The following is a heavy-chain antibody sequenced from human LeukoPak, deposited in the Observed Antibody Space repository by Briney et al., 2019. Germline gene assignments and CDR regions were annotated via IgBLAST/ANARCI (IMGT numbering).Heavy chain of an antibody. J-gene: IGHJ6*03. D-gene: IGHD6-13*01. Sequence: PSETLSLTCAVYGGSFGAYYWSWIRQPPGKGLEWIGEINHSGSTNYNPSLKSRVTISVDTSKNQFSLKLSSVTAADTAVYYCARGGYLSGYMGVWGKGTTVTVSS. CDR1: GGSFGAYY. CDR3: ARGGYLSGYMGV. CDR2: INHSGST. V-gene: IGHV4-34*01.